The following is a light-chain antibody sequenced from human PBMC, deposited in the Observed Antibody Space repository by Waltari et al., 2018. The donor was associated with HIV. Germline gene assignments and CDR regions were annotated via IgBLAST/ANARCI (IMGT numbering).Light chain of an antibody. Sequence: HSVLTHPRSVSRPPGQRVTISCTGSSCNIRAGYDVQWYQQYPGTAPKHFIYCNSNRTAAVPDRFSGSKSDTAASLAITWLQAEAEADYYCQSQDNNLSGVFGGGTKLTVI. V-gene: IGLV1-40*01. CDR1: SCNIRAGYD. CDR2: CNS. CDR3: QSQDNNLSGV. J-gene: IGLJ2*01.